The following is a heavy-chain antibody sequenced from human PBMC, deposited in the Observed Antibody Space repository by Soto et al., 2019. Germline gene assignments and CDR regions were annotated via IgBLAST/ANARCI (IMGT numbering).Heavy chain of an antibody. Sequence: KTSETLSLTCTVSGGSISSYYWSWIRQPPGKGLEWIGYIYYSGSTNYNPSLKSRVTISVDTSKNQFSLKLRSVTAADTAVYYCAGGNTNFSAYWGQGTLVTVSS. CDR2: IYYSGST. D-gene: IGHD3-3*01. V-gene: IGHV4-59*12. CDR3: AGGNTNFSAY. CDR1: GGSISSYY. J-gene: IGHJ4*02.